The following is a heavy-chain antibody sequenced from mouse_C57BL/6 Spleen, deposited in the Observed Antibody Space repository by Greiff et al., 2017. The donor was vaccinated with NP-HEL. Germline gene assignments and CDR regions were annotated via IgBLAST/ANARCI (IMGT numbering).Heavy chain of an antibody. J-gene: IGHJ2*01. D-gene: IGHD1-1*01. CDR1: GYTFTSYW. CDR2: IYPGSGST. CDR3: ASERFGYYYGSSYLGGYFDY. V-gene: IGHV1-55*01. Sequence: QVQLQQPGAELVKPGASVKMSCKASGYTFTSYWITWVKQRPGQGLEWIGDIYPGSGSTNYNEKFKSKATLTVDTSSSTAYMQLSSLTSEDSAVYYCASERFGYYYGSSYLGGYFDYWGQGTTLTVSS.